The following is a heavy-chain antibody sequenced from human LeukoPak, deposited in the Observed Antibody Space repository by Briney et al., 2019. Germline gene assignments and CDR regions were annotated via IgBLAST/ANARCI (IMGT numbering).Heavy chain of an antibody. Sequence: GGSLRLSCAASGFTFSSYGMXXXXXAPXXXLXXXXXXXXXGXXKYXADSXKXXXTXXRXXSKNTLYLQMNSLRAEDTDVYYCAKDRSSSWYANYFDYWGQGTLVTVSS. D-gene: IGHD6-13*01. CDR3: AKDRSSSWYANYFDY. J-gene: IGHJ4*02. CDR2: XXXXGXXK. CDR1: GFTFSSYG. V-gene: IGHV3-30*18.